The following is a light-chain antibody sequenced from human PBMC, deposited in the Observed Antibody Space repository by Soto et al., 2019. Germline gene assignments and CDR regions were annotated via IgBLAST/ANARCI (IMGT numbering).Light chain of an antibody. Sequence: DIQMTQSPSSLSASVGDRVTITCRASQSISSYVNWYQQKPGKAPKVLISGASSLKSGVPLRFSGSGSGTDFTLTISSLQSEDVASYYCQQSHSTPLTFGGGTKVEIK. J-gene: IGKJ4*01. CDR1: QSISSY. V-gene: IGKV1-39*01. CDR2: GAS. CDR3: QQSHSTPLT.